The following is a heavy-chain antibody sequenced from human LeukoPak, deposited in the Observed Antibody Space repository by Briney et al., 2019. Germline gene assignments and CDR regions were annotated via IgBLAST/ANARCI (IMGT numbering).Heavy chain of an antibody. CDR1: GFTFRSYW. CDR2: INEDGSDK. D-gene: IGHD3-10*01. Sequence: PGGSLRLSCVVSGFTFRSYWMNWVRQAPGKGLEWLANINEDGSDKWYVDSVKGRFTISRDNGKNSLYMHLNNLRLEHTPVYYCVRGMSTPGIDHWGQGSLVSVSS. CDR3: VRGMSTPGIDH. V-gene: IGHV3-7*03. J-gene: IGHJ4*02.